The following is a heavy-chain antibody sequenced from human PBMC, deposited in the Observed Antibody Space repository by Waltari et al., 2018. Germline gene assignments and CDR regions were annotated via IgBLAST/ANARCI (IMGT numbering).Heavy chain of an antibody. CDR2: IYTSGST. CDR1: GGSISSYY. D-gene: IGHD2-2*01. V-gene: IGHV4-4*07. Sequence: QVQLQESGPGLVKPSETLSLTCTVSGGSISSYYWSWIRQPAGKGLEWFGRIYTSGSTNYNPSLKSRVTMSVDTSKNQFSLKLSSVTAADTAVYYCARSHLLGYCSSTSCARDYYYMDVWGKGTTVTISS. CDR3: ARSHLLGYCSSTSCARDYYYMDV. J-gene: IGHJ6*03.